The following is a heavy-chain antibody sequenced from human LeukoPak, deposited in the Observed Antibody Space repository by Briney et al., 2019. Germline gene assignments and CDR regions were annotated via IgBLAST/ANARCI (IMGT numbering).Heavy chain of an antibody. D-gene: IGHD1-26*01. CDR3: ASGMRYGGSYTFDY. Sequence: GASVKVSCKASGYTFTGYYMHWVRQAPGQGLEWMGWISAYNGNTNYAQKLQGRVTMTTDTSTSTAYMELRSLRSDDTAVYYCASGMRYGGSYTFDYWGQGTLVTVSS. CDR1: GYTFTGYY. V-gene: IGHV1-18*04. J-gene: IGHJ4*02. CDR2: ISAYNGNT.